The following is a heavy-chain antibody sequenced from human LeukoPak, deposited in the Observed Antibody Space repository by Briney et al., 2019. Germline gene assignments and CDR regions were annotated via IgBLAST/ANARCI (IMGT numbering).Heavy chain of an antibody. Sequence: PGGSLRLSCAASGITFSSYAMSWVRQAPGKGLEWVSAISSSGGYTYYADSVKGRFTISRDNSKNTLYVQMNSLRAEDTAVYYCARVRSSSFDYWGQGTLVTVSS. CDR1: GITFSSYA. CDR3: ARVRSSSFDY. J-gene: IGHJ4*02. D-gene: IGHD6-6*01. CDR2: ISSSGGYT. V-gene: IGHV3-23*01.